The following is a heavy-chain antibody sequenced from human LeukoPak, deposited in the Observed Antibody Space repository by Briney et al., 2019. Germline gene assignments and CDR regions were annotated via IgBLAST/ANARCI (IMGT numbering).Heavy chain of an antibody. J-gene: IGHJ4*02. V-gene: IGHV3-30-3*01. CDR3: ARRLALDY. CDR1: GFTFSSYA. CDR2: ISYDGSNK. Sequence: GRSLRLSCAASGFTFSSYAMHWVRQAPGKGLEWVAVISYDGSNKYYADSVKGRFTISRDNSKNTLYLQMNSLRAEDTAVYYCARRLALDYWGQGTLVTVSS. D-gene: IGHD6-25*01.